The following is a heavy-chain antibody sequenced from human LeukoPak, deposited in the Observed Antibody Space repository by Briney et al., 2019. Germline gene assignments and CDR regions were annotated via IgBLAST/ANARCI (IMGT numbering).Heavy chain of an antibody. CDR1: GGSFSGYY. D-gene: IGHD3-9*01. CDR3: ARTLLRYFDWLLFPTYYFDY. CDR2: INHSGST. Sequence: KPSETLSLTCAVYGGSFSGYYWSWIRQPPGKGLEWIGEINHSGSTNYNPSLKSRVTISVDTSKNQFSLKLSSVTAADTAVYYCARTLLRYFDWLLFPTYYFDYWGQGTLVTVSS. J-gene: IGHJ4*02. V-gene: IGHV4-34*01.